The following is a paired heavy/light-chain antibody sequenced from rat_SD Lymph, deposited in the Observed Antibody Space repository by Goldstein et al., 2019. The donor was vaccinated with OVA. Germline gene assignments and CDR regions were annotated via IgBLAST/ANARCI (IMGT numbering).Heavy chain of an antibody. CDR3: AFNYGGYLRYAMDA. D-gene: IGHD1-11*01. Sequence: EVQLQQSGAELGIPGTSVKLSCKVSGVNIRNTYIHWVNQRPGKGLEWIGRIDPANGNAKYAEKFKSKATLTADTSSNTAYLQLSQLKSDDTAIYFCAFNYGGYLRYAMDAWGQGTSVTVSS. J-gene: IGHJ4*01. V-gene: IGHV1-11*01. CDR2: IDPANGNA. CDR1: GVNIRNTY.
Light chain of an antibody. CDR2: SAT. CDR1: QDIANY. V-gene: IGKV12S24*01. J-gene: IGKJ1*01. Sequence: DIQMTQSPASLSASLEEIVTITCQASQDIANYLSWYQQKPGKSPQLLIHSATGLADGVPSRFSGSRSGAQYSLKINGLQVEDTGIYYCLHHYSAPWTFGGGTKLELK. CDR3: LHHYSAPWT.